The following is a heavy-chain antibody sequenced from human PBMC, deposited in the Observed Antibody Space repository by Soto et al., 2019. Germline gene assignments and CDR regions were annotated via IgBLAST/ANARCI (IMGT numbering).Heavy chain of an antibody. CDR3: ARTGSWDPHFDY. Sequence: SETLSLTCTVSGGSISSYYWSWIRQPPGKGLEWIGYIYYSGSTNYNPSLKSRVTISVDTSKNQFSLKLSSVTAADTAVYYCARTGSWDPHFDYWGQGTLVTVSS. CDR2: IYYSGST. D-gene: IGHD1-26*01. J-gene: IGHJ4*02. CDR1: GGSISSYY. V-gene: IGHV4-59*01.